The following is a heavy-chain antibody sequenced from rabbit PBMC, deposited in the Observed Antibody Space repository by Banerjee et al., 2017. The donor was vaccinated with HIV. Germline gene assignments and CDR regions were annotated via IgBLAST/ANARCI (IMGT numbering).Heavy chain of an antibody. V-gene: IGHV1S40*01. CDR2: IYTGSSGGT. CDR1: GFSFSSTYY. D-gene: IGHD8-1*01. CDR3: ARGGYAGGSYYFYYFNL. Sequence: QSLEESGGDLVKPGASLTLTCTASGFSFSSTYYMCWVRQAPGKGLEWIACIYTGSSGGTYYASWAKGRFTISRTSSTTVTLQMTSLTAADTATYFCARGGYAGGSYYFYYFNLWGPGTLVTVS. J-gene: IGHJ4*01.